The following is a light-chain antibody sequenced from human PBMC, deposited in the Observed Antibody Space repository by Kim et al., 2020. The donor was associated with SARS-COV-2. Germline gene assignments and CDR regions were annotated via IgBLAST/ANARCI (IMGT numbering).Light chain of an antibody. V-gene: IGLV3-21*04. J-gene: IGLJ3*02. CDR2: YDS. CDR1: NIGSKS. CDR3: QVWDSSSDHP. Sequence: VAPGKTARITCGGNNIGSKSVHWYQQKPGQAPVLVIYYDSDRPSGIPERFSGSNSGNTATLTISRVEAGDEADYYCQVWDSSSDHPFGGGTKLTVL.